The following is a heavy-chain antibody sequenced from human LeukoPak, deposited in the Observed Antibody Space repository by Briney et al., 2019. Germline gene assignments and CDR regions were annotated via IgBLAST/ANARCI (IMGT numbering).Heavy chain of an antibody. Sequence: SETLSLTCTVSGGSISSSSYYWGWIRQPPGKGLEWLGRIYYSGSTYYNPPRKGRSPISVATPKNQFSRKLSSVTAADTAVYYCARPQLLYDKGWFDPWGQGTLVTVSS. CDR1: GGSISSSSYY. D-gene: IGHD3-22*01. J-gene: IGHJ5*02. CDR3: ARPQLLYDKGWFDP. CDR2: IYYSGST. V-gene: IGHV4-39*01.